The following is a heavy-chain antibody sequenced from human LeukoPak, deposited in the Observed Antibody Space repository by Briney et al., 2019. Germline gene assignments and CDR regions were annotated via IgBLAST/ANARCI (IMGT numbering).Heavy chain of an antibody. CDR2: IIPIFGTA. CDR1: GGTFSSYA. J-gene: IGHJ6*03. D-gene: IGHD2-2*02. V-gene: IGHV1-69*05. Sequence: GASVKVSCKASGGTFSSYAISWVRQAPGQGLEWRGGIIPIFGTANYAQKFQGRVTITTDESTSTAYMEMSSLRSEDTAVYYCARGYCSSTSCYKGEHYYYYMDVWGKGTTVTVSS. CDR3: ARGYCSSTSCYKGEHYYYYMDV.